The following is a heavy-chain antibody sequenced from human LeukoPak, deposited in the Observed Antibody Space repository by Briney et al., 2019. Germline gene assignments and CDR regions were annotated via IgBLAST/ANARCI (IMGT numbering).Heavy chain of an antibody. Sequence: GGSLRLSCAASGFTFSSYGMHWVRQAPGKGLEWVAVIWYDGSNKYYADSVKGRFTISRDNSKNTLYLQMNSLRAEDTAVYYCARAPPYYGSGSFSLDYWGQGTLVTASS. CDR1: GFTFSSYG. D-gene: IGHD3-10*01. J-gene: IGHJ4*02. CDR3: ARAPPYYGSGSFSLDY. V-gene: IGHV3-33*01. CDR2: IWYDGSNK.